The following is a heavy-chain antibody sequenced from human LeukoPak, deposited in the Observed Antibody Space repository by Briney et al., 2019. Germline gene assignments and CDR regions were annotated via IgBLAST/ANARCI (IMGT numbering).Heavy chain of an antibody. CDR2: IIPILGIA. D-gene: IGHD2-15*01. V-gene: IGHV1-69*04. CDR3: ARVQCSGRSCYSWSLFYGMDV. Sequence: GASVKVSCKASGGTFSSYAISWVRQAPGQGLEWVGRIIPILGIANYAQKFQGRVTITADKSTSTAYMEVSSLRSEDTAVYYCARVQCSGRSCYSWSLFYGMDVWGQGTTVTVSS. CDR1: GGTFSSYA. J-gene: IGHJ6*02.